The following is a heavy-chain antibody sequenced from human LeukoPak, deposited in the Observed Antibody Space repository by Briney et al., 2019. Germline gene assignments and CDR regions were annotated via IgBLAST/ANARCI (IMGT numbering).Heavy chain of an antibody. D-gene: IGHD3-22*01. J-gene: IGHJ4*02. CDR1: GFTFSSYA. V-gene: IGHV3-23*01. Sequence: QTGGSLRLSCAASGFTFSSYAMSWVRQAPGKGLEWVSAISGSGGSTYYADSVKGRFTISRDNSKNTLYLQMNSLRAEDTAVYYCAKGGGLYDSSGYSVFDYWGQGTLVTVSS. CDR3: AKGGGLYDSSGYSVFDY. CDR2: ISGSGGST.